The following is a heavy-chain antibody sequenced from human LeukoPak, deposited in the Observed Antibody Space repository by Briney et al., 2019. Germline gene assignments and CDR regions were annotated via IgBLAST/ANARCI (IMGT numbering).Heavy chain of an antibody. D-gene: IGHD6-19*01. CDR2: IYYSGST. CDR3: ARYGLVQEFDY. Sequence: SETLSLTCTVSGGSISNNYWGWIRQPPGKGLEWIAYIYYSGSTNYNPSLKSRVTISVDTSKNQFSLKLSSVTAADTAVYYCARYGLVQEFDYWGQGTLVTVSS. CDR1: GGSISNNY. J-gene: IGHJ4*02. V-gene: IGHV4-59*01.